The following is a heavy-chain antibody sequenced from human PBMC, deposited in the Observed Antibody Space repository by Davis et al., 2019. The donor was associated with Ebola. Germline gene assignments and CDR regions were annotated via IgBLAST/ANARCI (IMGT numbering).Heavy chain of an antibody. J-gene: IGHJ4*02. Sequence: MPSETLSLTCTVSGDSISSSSYYWAWIRQPPGKGLEWIGSIYYSGSTYYNPSLKSRVTVSVDTSKKQFSLNLKSVTAADTAVYYCGRARGDGYNEVDYWGQGTLVTVSS. D-gene: IGHD5-24*01. CDR2: IYYSGST. CDR3: GRARGDGYNEVDY. V-gene: IGHV4-39*01. CDR1: GDSISSSSYY.